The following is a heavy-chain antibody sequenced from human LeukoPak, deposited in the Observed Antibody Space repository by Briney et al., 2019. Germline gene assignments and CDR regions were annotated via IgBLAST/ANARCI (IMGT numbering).Heavy chain of an antibody. Sequence: ASVKVSCKASGYTFTGYYMHWVRQAPGQGLEWMGWMNPNSGNTGYAQKFQGRVTMTRNTSISTAYMELSSLRSEDTAVYYCARGSDSSGYYYGYWGQGTLVTVSS. CDR1: GYTFTGYY. V-gene: IGHV1-8*02. D-gene: IGHD3-22*01. CDR3: ARGSDSSGYYYGY. J-gene: IGHJ4*02. CDR2: MNPNSGNT.